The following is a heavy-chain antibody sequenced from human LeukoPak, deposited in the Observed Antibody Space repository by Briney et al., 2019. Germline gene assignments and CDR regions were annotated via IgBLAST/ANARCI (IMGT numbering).Heavy chain of an antibody. CDR2: IYSSGNT. CDR1: GGSISSYY. D-gene: IGHD2-21*01. V-gene: IGHV4-4*07. J-gene: IGHJ4*02. Sequence: PSETLSLTCTVSGGSISSYYWTWIRQPAGKALEWIGRIYSSGNTNYNPSLKSRVTISVDTSKNQFSLKLSSVTAADTAVYYCARHEDSGSGYYKYWGQGTLVTVSS. CDR3: ARHEDSGSGYYKY.